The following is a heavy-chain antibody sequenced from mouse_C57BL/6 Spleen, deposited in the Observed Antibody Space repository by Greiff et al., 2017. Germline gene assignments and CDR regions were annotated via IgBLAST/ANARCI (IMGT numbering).Heavy chain of an antibody. D-gene: IGHD2-2*01. CDR3: ARRYYVYEDYYAMDY. CDR1: GYTFTSYW. J-gene: IGHJ4*01. Sequence: QVQLQQPGAELVKPGASVKLSCKASGYTFTSYWMQWVKQRPGQGLEWIGEIDPSDSYTNYNQKFKGKATLTVDTSSSTAYMQLSSLTSEDSAVYYCARRYYVYEDYYAMDYWGQGTSVTVSS. CDR2: IDPSDSYT. V-gene: IGHV1-50*01.